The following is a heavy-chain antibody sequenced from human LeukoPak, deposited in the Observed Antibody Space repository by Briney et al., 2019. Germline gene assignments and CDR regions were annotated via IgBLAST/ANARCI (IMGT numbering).Heavy chain of an antibody. D-gene: IGHD4-17*01. Sequence: SETLSLSCTVSGGSLTSYYWTWIRQPPGQGLEWIWYIYYNGNINYNPSLKSRVTISVDTSTNQFSLNLRSVTAADTAVYYCARQNGVYTPYFDYWGQGTLVTVSS. CDR1: GGSLTSYY. CDR3: ARQNGVYTPYFDY. V-gene: IGHV4-59*08. CDR2: IYYNGNI. J-gene: IGHJ4*02.